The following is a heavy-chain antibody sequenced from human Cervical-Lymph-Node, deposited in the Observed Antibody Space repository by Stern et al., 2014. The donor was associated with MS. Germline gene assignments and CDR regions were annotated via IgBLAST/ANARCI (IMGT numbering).Heavy chain of an antibody. CDR2: VYYSGTT. V-gene: IGHV4-59*08. Sequence: QVQLQESGPGLVKPSETLSLTCTVSGDSISSYYWSWIRQPPGKGLEWIGHVYYSGTTYYNPSLTGRVNISVDTSKKQFSLKLTSVTAADTAVYYCARLSTVVDYWGQGTLVTVSS. CDR3: ARLSTVVDY. CDR1: GDSISSYY. D-gene: IGHD4-23*01. J-gene: IGHJ4*02.